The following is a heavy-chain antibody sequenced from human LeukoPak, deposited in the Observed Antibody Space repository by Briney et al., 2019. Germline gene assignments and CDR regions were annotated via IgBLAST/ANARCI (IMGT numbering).Heavy chain of an antibody. D-gene: IGHD6-19*01. J-gene: IGHJ4*02. Sequence: SETLSLTCTVSGGSISSYYWSWIRQPPGKGLEWIGYIYYSGSTNYNPSLKSRVTISVDTSKNQFSLKLSSVTAADTAVYYCARAGYSSGWFFDYWGQGTLVTVSS. V-gene: IGHV4-59*08. CDR1: GGSISSYY. CDR2: IYYSGST. CDR3: ARAGYSSGWFFDY.